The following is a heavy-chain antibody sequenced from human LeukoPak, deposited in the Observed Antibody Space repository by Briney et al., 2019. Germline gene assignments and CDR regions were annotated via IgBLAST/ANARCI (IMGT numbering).Heavy chain of an antibody. J-gene: IGHJ4*02. D-gene: IGHD3-3*01. V-gene: IGHV4-59*01. Sequence: KTSETLSLTCTVSGGSISSYYWSWIRQPPGKGLEWIGYIYYSGSTNYNPSLKSRVTISVDTSKNQFSLKLSSVTAADTAVYYCARGITYYDFWSGYYFDYWGQGTLVTVSS. CDR2: IYYSGST. CDR1: GGSISSYY. CDR3: ARGITYYDFWSGYYFDY.